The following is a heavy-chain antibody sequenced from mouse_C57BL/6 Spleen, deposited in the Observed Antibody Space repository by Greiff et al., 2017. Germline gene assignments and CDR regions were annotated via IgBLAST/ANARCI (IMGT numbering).Heavy chain of an antibody. Sequence: QVQLQQPGAELVRPGSSVKLSCKASGYTFTSYWLHWVKQRPIQGLEWIGNIDPSDSETHYNQKFKDKATLTVDKSSSTAYMQLSSLTSEDSAVYYCARGGQRVTKYFDVWGTGTTVTVSS. CDR1: GYTFTSYW. CDR3: ARGGQRVTKYFDV. V-gene: IGHV1-52*01. J-gene: IGHJ1*03. CDR2: IDPSDSET. D-gene: IGHD2-3*01.